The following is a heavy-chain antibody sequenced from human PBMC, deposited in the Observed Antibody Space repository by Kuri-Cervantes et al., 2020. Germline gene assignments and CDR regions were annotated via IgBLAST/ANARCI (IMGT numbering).Heavy chain of an antibody. CDR2: IIPIFGTA. CDR1: GYTFTSYY. J-gene: IGHJ1*01. Sequence: SVKVSCKASGYTFTSYYMHWVRRAPGQGLEWMGGIIPIFGTANYAQKFQGRVTITADKSTSTAYMELSSLRSEDTAVYYCARPNRPYSGSPGQFQHWGQGTLVTVSS. CDR3: ARPNRPYSGSPGQFQH. V-gene: IGHV1-69*06. D-gene: IGHD1-26*01.